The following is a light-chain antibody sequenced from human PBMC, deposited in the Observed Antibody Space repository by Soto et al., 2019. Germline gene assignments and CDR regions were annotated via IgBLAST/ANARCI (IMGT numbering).Light chain of an antibody. CDR2: RNN. CDR3: AAWDDSLRGVV. Sequence: QSVLTQPPSASGTPGQRVTIPCSGSLSNIGSNFIYWYQQLPGSAPKLLINRNNERPSGVPDRFSGSKSGTSASLAISGLRSEDEADYHCAAWDDSLRGVVFGGGTKVTVL. J-gene: IGLJ2*01. CDR1: LSNIGSNF. V-gene: IGLV1-47*01.